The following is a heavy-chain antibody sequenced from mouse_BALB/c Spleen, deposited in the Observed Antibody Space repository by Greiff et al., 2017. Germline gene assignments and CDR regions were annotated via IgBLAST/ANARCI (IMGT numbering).Heavy chain of an antibody. Sequence: VQLQQSAAELARPGASVKMSCKASGYTFTSYTMHWVKQRPGQGLEWIGYINPSSGYTEYNQKFKDKTTLTADKSSSTAYMQLSSLTSEDSAVYYCAREGGNSAWFAYWGQGTLVTVSA. CDR1: GYTFTSYT. J-gene: IGHJ3*01. V-gene: IGHV1-4*02. D-gene: IGHD2-1*01. CDR2: INPSSGYT. CDR3: AREGGNSAWFAY.